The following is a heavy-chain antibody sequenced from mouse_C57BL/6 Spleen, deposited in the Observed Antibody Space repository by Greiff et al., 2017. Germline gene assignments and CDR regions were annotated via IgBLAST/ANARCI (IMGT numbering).Heavy chain of an antibody. J-gene: IGHJ3*01. V-gene: IGHV1-53*01. D-gene: IGHD1-1*01. CDR2: INPSNGGT. CDR3: SSYYGVPPAWFAY. Sequence: QVQLQQPGTELVKPGASVKLSCKASGYTFTSYWMHWVKQRPGQGLEWIGNINPSNGGTNYTEKFKSKATLTVDKSSSTAYMQLRSMTSEDSAVYYCSSYYGVPPAWFAYWGQGTLVTVSA. CDR1: GYTFTSYW.